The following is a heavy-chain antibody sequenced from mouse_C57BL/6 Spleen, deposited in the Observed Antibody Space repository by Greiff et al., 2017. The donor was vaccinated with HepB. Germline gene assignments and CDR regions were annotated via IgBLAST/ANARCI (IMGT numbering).Heavy chain of an antibody. CDR2: INPNNGGT. J-gene: IGHJ1*03. CDR1: GYTFTDYN. D-gene: IGHD2-3*01. CDR3: ARWLLAPNFDV. Sequence: EVKLLESGPELVKPGASVKMSCKASGYTFTDYNMHWVKQSHGKSLEWIGYINPNNGGTSYNQKFKGKATLTVNKSSSTAYMELRSLTSEDSAVYYCARWLLAPNFDVWGTGTTVTVSS. V-gene: IGHV1-22*01.